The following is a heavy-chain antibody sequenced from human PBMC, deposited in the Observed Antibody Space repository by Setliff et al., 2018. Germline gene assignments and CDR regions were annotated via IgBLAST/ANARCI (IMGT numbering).Heavy chain of an antibody. CDR1: GFTFSNAW. CDR3: GTRDCRTTGCYNGYIES. V-gene: IGHV3-23*01. J-gene: IGHJ4*02. CDR2: ISGRGDNT. Sequence: GGSLRLSCAASGFTFSNAWMNWVRQAPGKGLEWLSGISGRGDNTYYVDSVKGRFTISRDSSKNTVYLQMNSLRAEDTAVYFCGTRDCRTTGCYNGYIESWGQGTLVTVSS. D-gene: IGHD2-2*02.